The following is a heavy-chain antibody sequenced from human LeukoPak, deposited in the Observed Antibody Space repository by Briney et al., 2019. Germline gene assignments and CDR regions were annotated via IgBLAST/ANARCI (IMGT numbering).Heavy chain of an antibody. CDR2: ISGSGGST. Sequence: GGSLRLSCAASGFTFSSYAMSWVRQAPGKGLEWVSAISGSGGSTYYADSVKGRFTISGDNSKNTLYLQMNSLRAEDTAVYYCAKDQAGFWSGRYYFDYWGQGTLVTVSS. CDR1: GFTFSSYA. J-gene: IGHJ4*02. D-gene: IGHD3-3*01. CDR3: AKDQAGFWSGRYYFDY. V-gene: IGHV3-23*01.